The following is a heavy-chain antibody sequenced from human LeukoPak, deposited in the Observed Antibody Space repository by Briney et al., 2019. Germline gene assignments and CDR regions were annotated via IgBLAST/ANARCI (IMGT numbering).Heavy chain of an antibody. D-gene: IGHD2-15*01. V-gene: IGHV5-51*01. CDR1: GYNFTTYW. J-gene: IGHJ4*02. CDR3: ARARYCSGGTCYPDY. Sequence: GESLQISCKGSGYNFTTYWIGWVPQLPGRGLEWMGIIYPGDSDTRYSTSFQGQVTISADKSISTAYLQWSSLKASDTAMYYCARARYCSGGTCYPDYWGQGTLVTVSS. CDR2: IYPGDSDT.